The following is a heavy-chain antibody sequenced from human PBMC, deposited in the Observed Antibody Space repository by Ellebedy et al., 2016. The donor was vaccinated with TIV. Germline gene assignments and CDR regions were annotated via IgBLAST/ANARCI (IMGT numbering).Heavy chain of an antibody. CDR3: ARCGGDCHTATSAFDI. Sequence: GESLKISCGASGFTFSSYAMHWVRQAPGKGLEWVAVISGDGGIIFYADSVKGRFTISRDNSKNTVYLQMNSLRGEDTAVYYCARCGGDCHTATSAFDIWGQGTMVTVSS. CDR1: GFTFSSYA. D-gene: IGHD2-21*02. J-gene: IGHJ3*02. CDR2: ISGDGGII. V-gene: IGHV3-30*04.